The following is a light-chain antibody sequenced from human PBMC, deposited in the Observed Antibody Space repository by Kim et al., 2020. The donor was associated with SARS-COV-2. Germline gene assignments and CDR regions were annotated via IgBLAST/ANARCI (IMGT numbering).Light chain of an antibody. CDR1: QSVSSN. CDR2: GAS. CDR3: QQYNNWPYT. Sequence: EIVMKQSPATVFVSPGERATLSCRASQSVSSNLAWYQQKPGQAPRLLIYGASTRAAGLPARFSGSGSGKEFTLTISGLQSEDFTVYSCQQYNNWPYTFGQGTKLEI. J-gene: IGKJ2*01. V-gene: IGKV3-15*01.